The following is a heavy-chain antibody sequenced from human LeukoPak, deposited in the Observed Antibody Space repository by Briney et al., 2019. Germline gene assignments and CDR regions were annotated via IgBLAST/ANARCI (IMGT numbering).Heavy chain of an antibody. Sequence: GGSLRLSCAASGFTFSSYAMDWVRQAPGKGLEWVAVISYDGSTKYYADSVKGRFTISRDNSKNTLYLQMNSLRTEDTAVYYCARDLVGGAFDIWGQGTMVTVSS. J-gene: IGHJ3*02. CDR2: ISYDGSTK. CDR3: ARDLVGGAFDI. V-gene: IGHV3-30-3*01. D-gene: IGHD1-26*01. CDR1: GFTFSSYA.